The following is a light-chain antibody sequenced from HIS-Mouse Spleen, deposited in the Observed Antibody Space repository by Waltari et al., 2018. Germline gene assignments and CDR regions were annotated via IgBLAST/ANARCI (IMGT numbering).Light chain of an antibody. V-gene: IGLV2-11*01. J-gene: IGLJ3*02. CDR1: SSDVGGYNS. CDR3: CSYAGSYSWV. CDR2: DVS. Sequence: QSALTQPRSVSGSPGQSVPISCTGTSSDVGGYNSVSWYQQPPGKAPKLMIYDVSKRPSGVPDRFSGSKSGNTASLTISGLQAEDEADYYCCSYAGSYSWVFGGGTKLTVL.